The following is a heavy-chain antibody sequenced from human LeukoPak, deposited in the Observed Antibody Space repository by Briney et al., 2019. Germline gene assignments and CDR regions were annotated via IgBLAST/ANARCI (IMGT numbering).Heavy chain of an antibody. CDR3: ARVRGYYDSSGYYLDY. CDR2: INPNSGGT. CDR1: GYTFTGYY. D-gene: IGHD3-22*01. J-gene: IGHJ4*02. V-gene: IGHV1-2*02. Sequence: GASVKVSCKASGYTFTGYYMHWVRQAPGQGLEWMGWINPNSGGTSYAQKFQGRVTMTRDTSISTAYMELSRLRSDDTAVYHCARVRGYYDSSGYYLDYWGQGTLVTVSS.